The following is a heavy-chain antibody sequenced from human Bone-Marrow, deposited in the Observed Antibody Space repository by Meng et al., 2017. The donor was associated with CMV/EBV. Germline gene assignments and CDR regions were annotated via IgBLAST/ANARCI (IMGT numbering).Heavy chain of an antibody. CDR2: IYSGGTT. D-gene: IGHD6-6*01. CDR1: GFTVSNSY. V-gene: IGHV3-66*02. CDR3: TIDTSWSSSY. J-gene: IGHJ4*02. Sequence: GESLKISCAGSGFTVSNSYMSWVRQAPEKGLECVSVIYSGGTTYYADSVKGRFTVSRDTSKNTLYLQMNGLIDEDTAVYYCTIDTSWSSSYWGQGTLVTASS.